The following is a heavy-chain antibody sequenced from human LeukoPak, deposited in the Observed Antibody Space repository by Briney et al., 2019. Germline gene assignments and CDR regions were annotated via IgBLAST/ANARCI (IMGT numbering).Heavy chain of an antibody. J-gene: IGHJ5*02. CDR2: INHSGST. CDR3: ARRVRGVRGVISHWFDP. CDR1: GFTFSSYG. D-gene: IGHD3-10*02. Sequence: GSLRLSCAASGFTFSSYGMSWVRQPPGKGLEWIGEINHSGSTNYNPSLKSRVTISVDTSKNQFSLKLSSVTAADTAVYYCARRVRGVRGVISHWFDPWGQGTLVTVSS. V-gene: IGHV4-34*01.